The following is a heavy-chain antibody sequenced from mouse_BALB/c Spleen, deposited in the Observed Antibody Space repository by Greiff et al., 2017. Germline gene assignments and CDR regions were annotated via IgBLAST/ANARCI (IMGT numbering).Heavy chain of an antibody. J-gene: IGHJ4*01. CDR3: ARGITTVVATRAMDY. CDR2: INPSTGYT. V-gene: IGHV1-7*01. CDR1: GYTFTSYW. Sequence: VKLQESGAELAKPGASVKMSCKASGYTFTSYWMHWVKQRPGQGLEWIGYINPSTGYTEYNQKFKDKATLTADKSSSTAYMQLSSLTSEDSAVYYCARGITTVVATRAMDYWGQGTSVTVSS. D-gene: IGHD1-1*01.